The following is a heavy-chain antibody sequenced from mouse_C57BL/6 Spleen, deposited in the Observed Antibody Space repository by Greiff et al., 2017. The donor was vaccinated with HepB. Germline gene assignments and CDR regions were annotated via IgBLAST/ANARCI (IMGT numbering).Heavy chain of an antibody. V-gene: IGHV1-64*01. CDR3: ASLNYYGSSLDY. J-gene: IGHJ2*01. CDR1: GYTFTSYW. Sequence: QVQLQQSGAELVKPGASVKLSCKASGYTFTSYWMHWVKQRPGQGLEWIGMIHPNSGSTNYNEKFKSKATLTVDKSSSTAYMQLSSLTSEDSAVYYCASLNYYGSSLDYWGQGTTLTVSS. D-gene: IGHD1-1*01. CDR2: IHPNSGST.